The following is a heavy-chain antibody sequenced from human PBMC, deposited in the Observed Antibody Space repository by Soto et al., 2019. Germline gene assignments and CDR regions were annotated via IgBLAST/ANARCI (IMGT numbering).Heavy chain of an antibody. CDR1: GGSISSYY. V-gene: IGHV4-59*01. Sequence: SETLTLTCTDSGGSISSYYWSWIRQPPGKGLEWIGYIYYSGSTNYNPSLKSRVTISVDTSKNQFSLKLSSVTAADTAVYYCARGEGWFRGVWNYYYYYGMDVWGQGTTVTVSS. J-gene: IGHJ6*02. D-gene: IGHD6-19*01. CDR2: IYYSGST. CDR3: ARGEGWFRGVWNYYYYYGMDV.